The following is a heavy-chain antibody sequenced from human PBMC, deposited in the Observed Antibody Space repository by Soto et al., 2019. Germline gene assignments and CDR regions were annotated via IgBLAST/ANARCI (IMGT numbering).Heavy chain of an antibody. J-gene: IGHJ5*02. Sequence: SVKVSCKASGGTFSSYAISWVRQAPGQGLEWMGGIIPIFGTANYAQKFQGRVTITAEKSTSTAYMELSSLRSEDTAVYYCARRLHYYDSSGYGAWFDPWGQGTQVTVSS. V-gene: IGHV1-69*06. CDR1: GGTFSSYA. CDR3: ARRLHYYDSSGYGAWFDP. CDR2: IIPIFGTA. D-gene: IGHD3-22*01.